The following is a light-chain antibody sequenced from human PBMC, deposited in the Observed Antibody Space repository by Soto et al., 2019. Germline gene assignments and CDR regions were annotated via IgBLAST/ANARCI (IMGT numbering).Light chain of an antibody. CDR1: SSDVGAYSY. J-gene: IGLJ1*01. CDR2: EVS. Sequence: QSALTQPASVSGSPGQSITISCTGTSSDVGAYSYVSWYQHHPGKAPKLIIYEVSNRPSGVSNRFSGSKSGNTASLFISGLQTEDEADYYCSSYARSSTLVFGIGTKLTVL. V-gene: IGLV2-14*01. CDR3: SSYARSSTLV.